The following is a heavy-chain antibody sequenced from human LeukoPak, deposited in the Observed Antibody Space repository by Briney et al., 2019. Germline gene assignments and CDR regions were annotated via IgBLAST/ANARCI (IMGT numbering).Heavy chain of an antibody. Sequence: ASAKVSCKASGYTFTSYDINWVRQATGQGLEWMGWMNPNSGNTGYAQKFQGRVTMTRNTSISTAYMELSSLRSEDTAVYYCARVRGSGSSMDVWGKGTTVTISS. CDR1: GYTFTSYD. CDR2: MNPNSGNT. CDR3: ARVRGSGSSMDV. V-gene: IGHV1-8*01. D-gene: IGHD3-10*01. J-gene: IGHJ6*04.